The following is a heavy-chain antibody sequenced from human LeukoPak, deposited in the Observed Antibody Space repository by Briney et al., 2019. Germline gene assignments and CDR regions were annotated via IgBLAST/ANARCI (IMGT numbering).Heavy chain of an antibody. V-gene: IGHV3-30*18. CDR3: AKDRRGDYTFDY. Sequence: GGSLRLSCAASGFTFSSYSMNWVRQAPGKGLEWVAVISKDGSNKVYADSVKGRFTISRDNSKNTLNLQMNSLRAEDTAVYYCAKDRRGDYTFDYWGQGTLVTVSS. J-gene: IGHJ4*02. CDR2: ISKDGSNK. D-gene: IGHD4-17*01. CDR1: GFTFSSYS.